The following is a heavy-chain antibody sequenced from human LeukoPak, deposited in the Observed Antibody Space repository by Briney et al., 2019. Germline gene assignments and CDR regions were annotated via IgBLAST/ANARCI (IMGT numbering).Heavy chain of an antibody. CDR1: GGSIRSSSYY. V-gene: IGHV4-39*01. J-gene: IGHJ4*02. CDR2: IYYSGST. Sequence: SETLSLTCTVSGGSIRSSSYYWGWIRQPPGKGLEWIGSIYYSGSTNYKPSLRSRVTISVDTSKNQFSLKLSSVTAADTAVYYCARHAGSYYTYNFDYWGQGTLVAVSS. D-gene: IGHD3-22*01. CDR3: ARHAGSYYTYNFDY.